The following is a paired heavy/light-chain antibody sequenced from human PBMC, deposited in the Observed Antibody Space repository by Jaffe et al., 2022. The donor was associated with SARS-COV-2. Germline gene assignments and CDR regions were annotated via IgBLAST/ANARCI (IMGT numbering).Heavy chain of an antibody. Sequence: QVQLVQSGAEVKKPGSSVKVSCKASGGTFSSYTISWVRQAPGQGLEWMGRIIPILGIANYAQKFQGRVTITADKSTSTAYMELSSLRSEDTAVYYCAYLPQSVLPAGNWVAEYFQHWGQGTLVTVSS. CDR2: IIPILGIA. D-gene: IGHD2-2*01. V-gene: IGHV1-69*02. CDR1: GGTFSSYT. CDR3: AYLPQSVLPAGNWVAEYFQH. J-gene: IGHJ1*01.
Light chain of an antibody. V-gene: IGKV1-8*01. CDR2: AAS. Sequence: AIRMTQSPSSFSASTGDRVTITCRASQGISSYLAWYQQKPGKAPKLLIYAASTLQSGVPSRFSGSGSGTDFTLTISCLQSEDFATYYCQQYYSYPPTFGQGTRLEIK. CDR3: QQYYSYPPT. CDR1: QGISSY. J-gene: IGKJ5*01.